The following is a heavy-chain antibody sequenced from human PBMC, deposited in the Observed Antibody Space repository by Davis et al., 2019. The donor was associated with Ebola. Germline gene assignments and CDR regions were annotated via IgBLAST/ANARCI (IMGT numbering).Heavy chain of an antibody. CDR3: AKDSRGITILGYGMDV. CDR1: GFTFSSYG. D-gene: IGHD3-3*01. J-gene: IGHJ6*02. Sequence: GESLKISCAASGFTFSSYGMHWVRQAPGKGLEGVAVISYDGSNKYYADSVKGRFTISRDNSKNTLYLQMNSLRAEDTAVYYCAKDSRGITILGYGMDVWGQGTTVTVSS. CDR2: ISYDGSNK. V-gene: IGHV3-30*18.